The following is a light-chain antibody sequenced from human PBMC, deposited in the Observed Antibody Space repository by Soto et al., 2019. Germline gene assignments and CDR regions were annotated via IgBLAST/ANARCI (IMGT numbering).Light chain of an antibody. CDR1: QSVSSY. CDR3: QQRSNWLT. J-gene: IGKJ4*01. CDR2: AAS. V-gene: IGKV3-11*01. Sequence: EIVLTQSPATLSLSPGERATLSCRASQSVSSYLAWYQQKPGQAPRLLIYAASYRATGIPARFSGSGSGTDFTLTISSLEPEDFAVYYCQQRSNWLTFGGGTKVEIK.